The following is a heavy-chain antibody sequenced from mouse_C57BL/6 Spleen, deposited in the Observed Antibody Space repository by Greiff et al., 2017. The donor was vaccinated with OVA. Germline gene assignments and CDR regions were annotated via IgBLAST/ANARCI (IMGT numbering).Heavy chain of an antibody. CDR3: ARDGSQETFAY. D-gene: IGHD1-1*01. CDR1: GYAFSSSW. Sequence: QVQLQQSGPELVKPGASVKISCKASGYAFSSSWMNWVKQRPGKGLEWIGRIYPGDGDTNYNGKFKGKATLTADKSSSTAYMQLSSLTSEDSADYFCARDGSQETFAYWGQGTLVTVSA. J-gene: IGHJ3*01. CDR2: IYPGDGDT. V-gene: IGHV1-82*01.